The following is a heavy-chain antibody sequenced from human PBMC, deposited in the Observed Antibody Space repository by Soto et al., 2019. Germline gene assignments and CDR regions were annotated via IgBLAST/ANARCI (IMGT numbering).Heavy chain of an antibody. Sequence: ASVKVSCKASGGTFSSYAISWVRQAPGQGLEWMGGIIPIFGTANYAQKFQGRVTITADESTSTAYMELSSLRSEDTAVYYCARDCSGGSCFHPWGQGTLVTVSS. CDR3: ARDCSGGSCFHP. V-gene: IGHV1-69*13. CDR2: IIPIFGTA. CDR1: GGTFSSYA. J-gene: IGHJ5*02. D-gene: IGHD2-15*01.